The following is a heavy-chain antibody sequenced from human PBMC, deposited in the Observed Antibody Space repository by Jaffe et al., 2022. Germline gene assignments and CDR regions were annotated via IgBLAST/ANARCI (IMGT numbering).Heavy chain of an antibody. Sequence: QVQLVQSGPEVKKSGASVKVSCKSSGYSFTSYYMHWVRQAPGQGLEWMGVINPSGTSTNYAQKFQGRVTMTRDTSTRTDYMELSSLTSDDTAVYYCARDVSAGTTSWWLDPWGQGTPLTVSS. D-gene: IGHD1-1*01. CDR2: INPSGTST. J-gene: IGHJ5*01. CDR3: ARDVSAGTTSWWLDP. V-gene: IGHV1-46*01. CDR1: GYSFTSYY.